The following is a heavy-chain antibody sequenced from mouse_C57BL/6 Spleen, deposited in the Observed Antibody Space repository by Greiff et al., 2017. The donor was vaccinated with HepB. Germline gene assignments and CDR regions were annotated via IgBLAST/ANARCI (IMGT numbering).Heavy chain of an antibody. J-gene: IGHJ4*01. V-gene: IGHV1-18*01. CDR2: INPNNGGT. D-gene: IGHD2-4*01. Sequence: EVKLVESGPELVKPGASVKIPCKASGYTFTDYNMDWVKQSHGKSLEWIGDINPNNGGTIYNQKFKGKATVTVDKSSSTAYMELRSLTSEDAAVYYCARYYDRGYYAMDYWGQGTSVTVSS. CDR1: GYTFTDYN. CDR3: ARYYDRGYYAMDY.